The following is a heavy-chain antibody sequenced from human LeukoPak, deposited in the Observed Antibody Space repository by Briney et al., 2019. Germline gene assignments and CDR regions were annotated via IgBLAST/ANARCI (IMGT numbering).Heavy chain of an antibody. Sequence: PGGSLRLSCAASGFTFSSYSMNWVRQAPGKGLEWVSSISSSSSYIYYADSVKGRFTISRDNAKNSLYLQMNSLRAEDTAVYYCARDPSSGSYPRDIPPHFDYWGQGTLVTVSS. CDR1: GFTFSSYS. CDR2: ISSSSSYI. D-gene: IGHD1-26*01. J-gene: IGHJ4*02. V-gene: IGHV3-21*01. CDR3: ARDPSSGSYPRDIPPHFDY.